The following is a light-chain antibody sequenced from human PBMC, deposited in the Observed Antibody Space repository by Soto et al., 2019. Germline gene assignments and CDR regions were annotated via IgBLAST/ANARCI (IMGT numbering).Light chain of an antibody. CDR2: DAS. J-gene: IGKJ3*01. CDR3: QQYNSDFPA. V-gene: IGKV1-5*01. Sequence: DIQMTQSPSTLSASVGDRVTITCRASQSISSWLAWYQQKPGKAPKLLIYDASSLESGVPSRFSGSRSGTEFTLTISSLQPDDFATYYCQQYNSDFPAFGPGTKVDIK. CDR1: QSISSW.